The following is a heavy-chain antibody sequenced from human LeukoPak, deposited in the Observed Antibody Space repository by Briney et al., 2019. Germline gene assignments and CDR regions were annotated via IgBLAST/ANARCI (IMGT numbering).Heavy chain of an antibody. D-gene: IGHD3-10*01. Sequence: GGSLRLSCAASGFTFSSYEMNWVRQAPGKWLEWGLYISSSGSTIYYAASVKGRFTISRDNAKNSLYLQMNSLRAEDTAVYYCARDGKGRNRIGYYFDYWGQGTLVTVSS. CDR2: ISSSGSTI. CDR1: GFTFSSYE. CDR3: ARDGKGRNRIGYYFDY. J-gene: IGHJ4*02. V-gene: IGHV3-48*03.